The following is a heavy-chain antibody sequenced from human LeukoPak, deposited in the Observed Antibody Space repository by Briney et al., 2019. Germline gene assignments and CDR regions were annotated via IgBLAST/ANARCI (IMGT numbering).Heavy chain of an antibody. V-gene: IGHV3-23*01. CDR1: GFTFTSYS. CDR3: ATPLY. Sequence: GGSLRLSCAASGFTFTSYSMNWVRKAPGKGLEWVSTISGGGGSTYYADSVKGRFTISRDNSKNTLYLQMNSLRAEDTAVYFCATPLYWGQGTLVTVSS. J-gene: IGHJ4*02. CDR2: ISGGGGST.